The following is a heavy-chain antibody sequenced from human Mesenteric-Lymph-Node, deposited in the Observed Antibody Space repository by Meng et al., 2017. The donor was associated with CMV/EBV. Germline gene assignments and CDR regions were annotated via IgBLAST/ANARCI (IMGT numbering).Heavy chain of an antibody. CDR3: ARETMVVTGGLDY. D-gene: IGHD4-23*01. V-gene: IGHV3-48*04. J-gene: IGHJ4*02. CDR1: GFTFSSYS. CDR2: ISSSSSTI. Sequence: GESLKTSWAASGFTFSSYSMNWVRQAPGKGLEWVSYISSSSSTIYYADSVKGRFTISRNNAKNSLYLQMNSLRAEDTAVYYCARETMVVTGGLDYWGQGTLVTVSS.